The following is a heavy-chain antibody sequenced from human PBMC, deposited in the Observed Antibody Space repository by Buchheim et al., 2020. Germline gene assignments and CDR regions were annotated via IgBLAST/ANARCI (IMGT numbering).Heavy chain of an antibody. J-gene: IGHJ6*02. V-gene: IGHV3-48*03. CDR2: ISSSGSTI. Sequence: EVQLVESGGGLVQPGGSLRLSCAASGFTFSSYEMNWVRQAPGKGLEWVSYISSSGSTIYYADSVKGRFTISRDNAKNSLYLQMNSLRAEDTAVYYCVSGYDSSGYYWYYYGMDVWGQGTT. CDR3: VSGYDSSGYYWYYYGMDV. D-gene: IGHD3-22*01. CDR1: GFTFSSYE.